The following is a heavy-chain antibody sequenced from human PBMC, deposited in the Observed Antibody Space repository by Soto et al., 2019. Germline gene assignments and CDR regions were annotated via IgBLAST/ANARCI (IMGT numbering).Heavy chain of an antibody. CDR2: ISWNSGSI. V-gene: IGHV3-9*01. CDR3: AKDIPPSLYSGSSYCFDY. J-gene: IGHJ4*02. D-gene: IGHD6-13*01. Sequence: EVQLVESGGGLVQPGRSLRLSCAASGFTFDDYAMHWVRQAPGKGLEWVSGISWNSGSIGYADSVKGRFTISRDNAKNSLYLQMNSLRAEDTALYYCAKDIPPSLYSGSSYCFDYWGQGTLVTVSS. CDR1: GFTFDDYA.